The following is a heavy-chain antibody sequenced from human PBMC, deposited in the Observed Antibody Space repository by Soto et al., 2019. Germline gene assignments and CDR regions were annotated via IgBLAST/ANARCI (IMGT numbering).Heavy chain of an antibody. CDR1: GFTFRSYG. J-gene: IGHJ4*02. CDR2: ISQSAGGNT. D-gene: IGHD1-7*01. Sequence: GALILSCAASGFTFRSYGIMWVRQAPGKGLEWVSAISQSAGGNTFYADSVKGRFTISRDDSKNTLYLQMDSLRPEDSAQYYCAGWNYDYWGQGTQVTVSS. V-gene: IGHV3-23*01. CDR3: AGWNYDY.